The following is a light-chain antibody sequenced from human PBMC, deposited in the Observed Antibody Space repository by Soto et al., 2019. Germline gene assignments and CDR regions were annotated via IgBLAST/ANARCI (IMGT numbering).Light chain of an antibody. J-gene: IGKJ5*01. V-gene: IGKV1-33*01. CDR2: DAS. CDR1: QDISNY. Sequence: DIQMTQSASSLSASLGDRVTITCEASQDISNYLTWYQQKPGKAPKLLIYDASNLETGVPSRFSGSGYGTDFNFTISSLQPEDIAIYYCQQYDNLPITFGQGTRLEIK. CDR3: QQYDNLPIT.